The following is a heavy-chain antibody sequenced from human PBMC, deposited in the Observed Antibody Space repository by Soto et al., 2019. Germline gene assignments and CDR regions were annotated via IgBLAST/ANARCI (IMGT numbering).Heavy chain of an antibody. Sequence: GGSLRLSCAASGFTFSSYAMHWVRQAPGKGLEWVAVISYDGSNKYYADSVKGRFTISRDNSKNTLYLQMNSLRAEDTAVYYCARDQITMVRGVITNYYYYGMDVWGQGTTVTVSS. V-gene: IGHV3-30-3*01. CDR3: ARDQITMVRGVITNYYYYGMDV. CDR2: ISYDGSNK. CDR1: GFTFSSYA. J-gene: IGHJ6*02. D-gene: IGHD3-10*01.